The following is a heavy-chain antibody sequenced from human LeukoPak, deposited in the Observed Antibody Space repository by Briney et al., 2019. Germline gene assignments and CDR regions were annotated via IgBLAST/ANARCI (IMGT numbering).Heavy chain of an antibody. CDR3: ARDRYGDDYYYYGMDV. Sequence: GGSLRLSCAASGFTFSSYGMHWARQAPGKGLEWVAVIWYDGSNKYYADSVKGRFTISRDNSKNTLYLQMNSLRAKDTAVYYCARDRYGDDYYYYGMDVWGQGTTVTVSS. CDR2: IWYDGSNK. J-gene: IGHJ6*02. CDR1: GFTFSSYG. V-gene: IGHV3-33*01. D-gene: IGHD4-17*01.